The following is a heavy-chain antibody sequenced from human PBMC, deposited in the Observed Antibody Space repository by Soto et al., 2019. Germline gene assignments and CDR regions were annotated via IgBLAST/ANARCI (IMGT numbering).Heavy chain of an antibody. D-gene: IGHD5-12*01. Sequence: SETLSLTCTVSGGSITGYYWSWIRQPPGKGPEWIGNISYSGSTYYNPSLKSRVTISVDTSKNQLSLKLSSVTAADTAVYYCARDFSGYDYFDYWGQGTLVTVSS. CDR3: ARDFSGYDYFDY. CDR1: GGSITGYY. V-gene: IGHV4-59*12. J-gene: IGHJ4*02. CDR2: ISYSGST.